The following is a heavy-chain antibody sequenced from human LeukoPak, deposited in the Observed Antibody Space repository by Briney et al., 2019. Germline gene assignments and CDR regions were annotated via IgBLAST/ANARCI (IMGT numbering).Heavy chain of an antibody. Sequence: SETLSLTCGVSGGSISNYFWTWIRQPPGKGPEWIGYIYSSGSTYYNPSLKSRVTISVDTSKNRFSLKLSTVTAADTAVYYCARRPTGDPKFDYWGQGTLVTVSS. CDR3: ARRPTGDPKFDY. CDR1: GGSISNYF. J-gene: IGHJ4*02. V-gene: IGHV4-59*08. CDR2: IYSSGST. D-gene: IGHD7-27*01.